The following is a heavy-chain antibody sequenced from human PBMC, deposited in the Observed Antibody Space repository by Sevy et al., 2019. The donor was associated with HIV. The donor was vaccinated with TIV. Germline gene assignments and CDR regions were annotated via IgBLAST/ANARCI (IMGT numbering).Heavy chain of an antibody. J-gene: IGHJ6*02. CDR3: ARYCSGGSCTLYYYYGMDV. V-gene: IGHV3-11*01. Sequence: GGSLRLSCAASGFTFSDYYMSWIRQAPGKGLERVSYISSSGSTIYYADSVKGRFTISRDNAKNSLYLQMNSLRAEDTAVYYCARYCSGGSCTLYYYYGMDVWCQGTTVTVSS. CDR1: GFTFSDYY. D-gene: IGHD2-15*01. CDR2: ISSSGSTI.